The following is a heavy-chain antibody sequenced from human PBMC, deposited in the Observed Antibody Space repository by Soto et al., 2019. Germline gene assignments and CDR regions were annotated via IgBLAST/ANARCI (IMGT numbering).Heavy chain of an antibody. Sequence: QVQLVQSGAEVKKPGASVKVSCKASGYTFTSYDINWVRQASGQGLEWMGWMNPNNGNTVYAEKFQGRVTMTRDTSMTTAYMDLSSLTSEDTATSYCVRVRSDSSWRQSGWFDPWGPGTLVNVSS. CDR1: GYTFTSYD. V-gene: IGHV1-8*01. CDR3: VRVRSDSSWRQSGWFDP. CDR2: MNPNNGNT. J-gene: IGHJ5*02. D-gene: IGHD6-13*01.